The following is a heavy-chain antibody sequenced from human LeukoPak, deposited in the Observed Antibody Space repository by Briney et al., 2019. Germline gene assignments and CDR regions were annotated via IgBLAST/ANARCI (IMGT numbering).Heavy chain of an antibody. J-gene: IGHJ4*02. CDR3: ASGHYPFEY. CDR2: LYPSGST. CDR1: GGSINSGY. V-gene: IGHV4-59*01. Sequence: SETLSLTCSVSGGSINSGYWSWIRRPPGKGLEWIGLLYPSGSTNYNPSLKSRVTISGDTSRTQFSLKLSSVTAADTAVYYCASGHYPFEYWGQGTLVTVSS. D-gene: IGHD1-26*01.